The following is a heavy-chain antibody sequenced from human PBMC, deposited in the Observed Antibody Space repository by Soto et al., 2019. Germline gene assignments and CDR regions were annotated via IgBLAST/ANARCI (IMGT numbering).Heavy chain of an antibody. CDR1: GFTFSDYY. CDR2: ISSSGSTI. J-gene: IGHJ5*02. Sequence: PGGSLRLSCAASGFTFSDYYMSWIRQAPGKGLEWVSYISSSGSTIYYADSVKGRFTISRDNAKNSLYLQMNTLRVEDTAVYYCARLVWSYGTWFDPWGQGTLVTVSS. V-gene: IGHV3-11*01. CDR3: ARLVWSYGTWFDP. D-gene: IGHD5-18*01.